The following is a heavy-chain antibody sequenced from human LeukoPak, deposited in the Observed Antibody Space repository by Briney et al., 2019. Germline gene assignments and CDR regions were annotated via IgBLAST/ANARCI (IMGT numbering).Heavy chain of an antibody. Sequence: SVKVSCKASGGTFSSYAISWVRQAPGQGLEWMGRIIPILGIANYAQKFQGRVAITADKSTSTAYMELSSLRSEDTAVYYCARDDSGYDSLFYWGQGTLVTVSS. D-gene: IGHD5-12*01. V-gene: IGHV1-69*04. CDR1: GGTFSSYA. CDR2: IIPILGIA. J-gene: IGHJ4*02. CDR3: ARDDSGYDSLFY.